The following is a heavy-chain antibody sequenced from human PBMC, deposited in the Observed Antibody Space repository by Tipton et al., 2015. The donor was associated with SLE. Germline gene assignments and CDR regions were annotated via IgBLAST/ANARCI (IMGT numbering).Heavy chain of an antibody. J-gene: IGHJ4*02. CDR2: IYYSGST. V-gene: IGHV4-39*01. CDR1: GGSISSSSYY. CDR3: ARRPADSSFDY. D-gene: IGHD6-13*01. Sequence: TLSLTCTASGGSISSSSYYWGWIRQPPGKGLEWIGSIYYSGSTYYNPSLKSRVTISVDTSKNQFSLKLSSVTAADTAVYYCARRPADSSFDYWGQGTLVTVSS.